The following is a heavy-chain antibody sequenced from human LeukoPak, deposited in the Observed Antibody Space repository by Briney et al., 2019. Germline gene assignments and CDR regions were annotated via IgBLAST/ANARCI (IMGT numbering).Heavy chain of an antibody. J-gene: IGHJ6*03. V-gene: IGHV1-69*13. Sequence: ASVKVSCKASGNTFSIYAISWVRQAPGQGLEWMGGIIPIFGTPSYAQKFQGRVTITADESRTTAYMELSSLRSEDTAVYYCATVLGGYSRYYYMDVWGKGTTVTVSS. CDR3: ATVLGGYSRYYYMDV. CDR1: GNTFSIYA. CDR2: IIPIFGTP. D-gene: IGHD5-12*01.